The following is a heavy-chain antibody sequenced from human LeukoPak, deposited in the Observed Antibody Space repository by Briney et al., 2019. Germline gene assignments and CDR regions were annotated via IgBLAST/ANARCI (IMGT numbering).Heavy chain of an antibody. CDR2: ISGSGTIT. CDR1: GFTFSSYA. V-gene: IGHV3-23*01. Sequence: GGSLRLSCAASGFTFSSYAMTWVRQAPGKGLEWVSSISGSGTITFYAGSVKGRFTISRDNFRNTLHLQLNSLRAEDTAVYYCVKNGATVPLYYFDYWGLGTLVIVSS. J-gene: IGHJ4*02. D-gene: IGHD4-11*01. CDR3: VKNGATVPLYYFDY.